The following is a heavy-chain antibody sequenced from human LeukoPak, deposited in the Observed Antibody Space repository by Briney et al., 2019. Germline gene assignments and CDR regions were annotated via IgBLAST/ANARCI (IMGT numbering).Heavy chain of an antibody. Sequence: GGSLRLSCATSGFTFSNAWMNWVRQAPGKGLEWVGRIRSSSDGGTIDYAAPVKGRFTLSRDDSKTTLYLQMNSLQTEDTAVYCCATDFYDSTWGQGTLVTVSS. J-gene: IGHJ5*02. CDR3: ATDFYDST. CDR2: IRSSSDGGTI. CDR1: GFTFSNAW. D-gene: IGHD3-22*01. V-gene: IGHV3-15*07.